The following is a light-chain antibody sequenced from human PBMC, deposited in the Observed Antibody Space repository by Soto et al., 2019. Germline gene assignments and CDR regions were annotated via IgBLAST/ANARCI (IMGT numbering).Light chain of an antibody. CDR1: SSDVGGYNY. J-gene: IGLJ1*01. CDR3: GSYTSSNTLV. V-gene: IGLV2-14*03. Sequence: QSVLTQPASVSGSPGRSITISCTGTSSDVGGYNYVSWYQQHPGKAPKLLIYEVTYRPSGVSNRFSGSKSGNTASLTISGLQAEDEADYFCGSYTSSNTLVFGTGTKLTVL. CDR2: EVT.